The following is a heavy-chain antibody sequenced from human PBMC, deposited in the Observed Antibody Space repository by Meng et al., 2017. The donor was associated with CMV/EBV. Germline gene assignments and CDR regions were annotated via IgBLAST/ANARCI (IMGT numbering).Heavy chain of an antibody. CDR3: TRDAHLTTVTPNWFDP. V-gene: IGHV1-2*02. CDR2: INPNSGDT. D-gene: IGHD4-17*01. CDR1: GDTFTDYY. Sequence: VRVVKSGAELRKPGASVKVSCKASGDTFTDYYMHWVRQAPGQGLEWMGCINPNSGDTNYAQKFQGRVTMTRDTSISTAYMELSRLRSDDTAVYYCTRDAHLTTVTPNWFDPWGQGTLVTVSS. J-gene: IGHJ5*02.